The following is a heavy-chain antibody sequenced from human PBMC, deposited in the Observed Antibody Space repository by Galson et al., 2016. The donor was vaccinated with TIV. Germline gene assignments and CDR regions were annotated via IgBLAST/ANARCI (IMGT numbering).Heavy chain of an antibody. CDR2: ISGSGGSK. D-gene: IGHD6-19*01. CDR3: AKQWLKDYYGMDV. Sequence: SLRLSCAASGFTFSSNSMSWVRQAPGKGLEWVSSISGSGGSKVYADSVKGRFTISRDNSKNTLYLQMHSLRPDDTAVYYCAKQWLKDYYGMDVWGPGTTVTVSS. V-gene: IGHV3-23*01. J-gene: IGHJ6*02. CDR1: GFTFSSNS.